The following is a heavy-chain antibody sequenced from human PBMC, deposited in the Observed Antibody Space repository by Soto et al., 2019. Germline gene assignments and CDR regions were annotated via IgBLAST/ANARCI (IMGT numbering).Heavy chain of an antibody. CDR3: ARALASAGTVYWFDP. D-gene: IGHD6-13*01. Sequence: QVQLVESGGGVVQPGRSLRLSCGASGFTFSSYGMHWVRQAPGEGLEWVAVIWNDGRNKYYADSVKGRFSISRDNSKNTLFLQMNSLRAEDTAVYYCARALASAGTVYWFDPWGQGTLVTVSS. V-gene: IGHV3-33*01. CDR2: IWNDGRNK. J-gene: IGHJ5*02. CDR1: GFTFSSYG.